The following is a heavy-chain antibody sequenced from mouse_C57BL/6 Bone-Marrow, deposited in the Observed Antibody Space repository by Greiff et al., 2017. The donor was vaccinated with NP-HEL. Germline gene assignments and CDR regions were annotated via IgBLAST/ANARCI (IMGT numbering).Heavy chain of an antibody. CDR2: ISSGGDYI. CDR3: TRYYDYDGFAY. D-gene: IGHD2-4*01. J-gene: IGHJ3*01. CDR1: GFTFSSYA. Sequence: EVQRVESGEGLVKPGGSLKLSCAASGFTFSSYAMSWVRQTPEKRLEWVAYISSGGDYIYYADTVKGRFTISRDNARNTLYLQMSSLKSEDTAMYYCTRYYDYDGFAYWGQGTLVTVSA. V-gene: IGHV5-9-1*02.